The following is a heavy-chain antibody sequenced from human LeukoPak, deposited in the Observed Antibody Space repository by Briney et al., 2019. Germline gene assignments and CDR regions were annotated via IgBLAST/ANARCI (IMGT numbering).Heavy chain of an antibody. CDR2: IYTSGST. CDR1: GGSISSGSYY. J-gene: IGHJ3*02. D-gene: IGHD3-3*01. V-gene: IGHV4-61*02. CDR3: ARDDFGDSGAFDI. Sequence: MPSETLSLTCTVSGGSISSGSYYWSWIRQPAGKGREWIGRIYTSGSTNYNPSLKSRVTIPVDTSKNQFSLKLSSVTAADTAVYYCARDDFGDSGAFDIWGQGTMVTVPS.